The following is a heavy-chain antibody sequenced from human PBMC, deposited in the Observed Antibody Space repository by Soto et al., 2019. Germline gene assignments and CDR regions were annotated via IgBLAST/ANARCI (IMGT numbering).Heavy chain of an antibody. V-gene: IGHV3-33*01. D-gene: IGHD3-10*01. Sequence: QVQLVESGGGLVQPGRSLSPSCEASGFTFSSYGMPGVRRAPGKGLGGGAVIGYDGSNKNYADSVKGRFTISRDNSKNMLYLQMNSLRAEDTAVYYCARDEGLGVNYYYYGMDVWGQGTTVTVSS. J-gene: IGHJ6*02. CDR1: GFTFSSYG. CDR2: IGYDGSNK. CDR3: ARDEGLGVNYYYYGMDV.